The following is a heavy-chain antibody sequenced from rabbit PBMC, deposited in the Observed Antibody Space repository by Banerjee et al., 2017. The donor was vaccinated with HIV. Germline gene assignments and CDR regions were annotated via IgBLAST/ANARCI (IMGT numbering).Heavy chain of an antibody. V-gene: IGHV1S45*01. D-gene: IGHD8-1*01. CDR3: AKSDAGSSGWGYFNL. Sequence: QEQLVESGGGLVQPEGSLTLTCTASGFSFSRGYYMCWVRQAPGKGLEWIACIGVGDTDTHYASWAKGRFTISKTSSTTVTLQMTSLTAADTATYFCAKSDAGSSGWGYFNLWGQGTLVTVS. CDR2: IGVGDTDT. J-gene: IGHJ4*01. CDR1: GFSFSRGYY.